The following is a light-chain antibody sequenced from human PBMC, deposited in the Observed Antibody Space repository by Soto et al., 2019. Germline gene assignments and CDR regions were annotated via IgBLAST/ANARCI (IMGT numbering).Light chain of an antibody. J-gene: IGKJ1*01. Sequence: EIVMTQSPATLSVCPGERATLSCRASQSVSSNLAWYQQKPGQAPRLLIYGASSRATGIPDRFSGSGSGTDFTLTISRLEPEDFAVYYCQQYGSSPATFGQGTKVDIK. CDR3: QQYGSSPAT. V-gene: IGKV3-20*01. CDR1: QSVSSN. CDR2: GAS.